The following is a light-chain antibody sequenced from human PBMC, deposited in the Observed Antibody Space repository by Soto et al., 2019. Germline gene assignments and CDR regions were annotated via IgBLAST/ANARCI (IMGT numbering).Light chain of an antibody. J-gene: IGKJ2*01. V-gene: IGKV3-20*01. Sequence: TGLTQSLGTLSLSTGERATLSCRASQSVSSNYLAWYQQKPGQAPRLLVYGASSRATGIPDRFSGSGSGTDFTLTISRLEPEDFAVYYCQQYGSSRWPFGHG. CDR3: QQYGSSRWP. CDR2: GAS. CDR1: QSVSSNY.